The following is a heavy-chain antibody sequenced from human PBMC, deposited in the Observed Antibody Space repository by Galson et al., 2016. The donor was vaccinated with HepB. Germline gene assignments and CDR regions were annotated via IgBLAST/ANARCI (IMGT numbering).Heavy chain of an antibody. Sequence: SVKVSCKASGGAYRSYAVTWVRQAPGQGLEWMGGIIPIFGTPNYAQKIQGRVAITADDSTNIVYMELSSLKSEGTAVYYCVSLDIVAAPRWGQGTLVTVSS. J-gene: IGHJ4*02. D-gene: IGHD5-12*01. CDR1: GGAYRSYA. CDR2: IIPIFGTP. V-gene: IGHV1-69*13. CDR3: VSLDIVAAPR.